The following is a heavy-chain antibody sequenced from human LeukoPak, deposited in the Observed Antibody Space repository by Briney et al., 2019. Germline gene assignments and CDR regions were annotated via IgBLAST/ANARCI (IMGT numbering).Heavy chain of an antibody. CDR1: GFIFSTYG. D-gene: IGHD6-13*01. Sequence: GGSLRLSCAASGFIFSTYGIHWVRQAPGKGLEWVAVISHDGSNEFYADSVKGRFSISRDNSKNTQYLQMNSLRAEDTAVYYCAKSAHSSWYGALDYWGQGTLVTVSS. CDR2: ISHDGSNE. V-gene: IGHV3-30*18. J-gene: IGHJ4*02. CDR3: AKSAHSSWYGALDY.